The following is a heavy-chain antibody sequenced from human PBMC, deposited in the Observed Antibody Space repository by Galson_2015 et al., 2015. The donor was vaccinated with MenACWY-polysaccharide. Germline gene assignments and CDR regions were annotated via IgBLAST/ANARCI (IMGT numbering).Heavy chain of an antibody. CDR1: GVTFSTYD. CDR2: ISSGSGTI. V-gene: IGHV3-48*02. J-gene: IGHJ4*02. Sequence: SMRLSCEASGVTFSTYDMHWVRQAPGEGLEWVSSISSGSGTINYAESVKVRFTVSRYNAQSSLYLQLNSLRDADTAVYYCVRVFYTFLTFDSWGQGT. CDR3: VRVFYTFLTFDS. D-gene: IGHD2/OR15-2a*01.